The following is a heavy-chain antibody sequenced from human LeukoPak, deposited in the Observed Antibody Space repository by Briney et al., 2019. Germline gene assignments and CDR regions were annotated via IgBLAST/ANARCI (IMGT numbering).Heavy chain of an antibody. CDR2: LSDTDT. J-gene: IGHJ4*02. CDR1: GFTFSTYA. V-gene: IGHV3-23*01. CDR3: AKYLSRHFDY. Sequence: GGSLRLSCAASGFTFSTYAMGWVRQAPGKGLEWVSTLSDTDTHCADSVKGRFTISRDNSRNTLYLQMNSLRGEDTAVYYCAKYLSRHFDYWGLGTLVTVSS. D-gene: IGHD2/OR15-2a*01.